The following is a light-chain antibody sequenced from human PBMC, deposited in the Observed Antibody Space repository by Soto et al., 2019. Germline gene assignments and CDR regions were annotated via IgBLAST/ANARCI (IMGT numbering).Light chain of an antibody. V-gene: IGKV4-1*01. Sequence: DIVMTQSPDSLAVSLGERATINCKSSQRIFYSSNNKNYLVWYQQKPGQPPKLLIYWASTRESGVPDRFSGSGSGTDFTLTISSLQAEDVAVYYCQQYYSTPQTFGQGTKVEIK. CDR2: WAS. J-gene: IGKJ1*01. CDR3: QQYYSTPQT. CDR1: QRIFYSSNNKNY.